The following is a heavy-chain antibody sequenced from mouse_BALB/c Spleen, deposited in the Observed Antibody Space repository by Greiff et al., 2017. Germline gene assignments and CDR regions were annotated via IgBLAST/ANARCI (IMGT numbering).Heavy chain of an antibody. CDR1: GYSITSGYY. V-gene: IGHV3-6*02. CDR2: ISYDGSN. J-gene: IGHJ4*01. Sequence: ESGPGFVKPSQSLSLTCSVTGYSITSGYYWNWIRQFPGNKLEWMGYISYDGSNNYNPSLKNRISITRDTSKNQFFLKLNSVTTEDTATYCGARYHYYGSSRYAMDYWGQGTSVTVSS. D-gene: IGHD1-1*01. CDR3: ARYHYYGSSRYAMDY.